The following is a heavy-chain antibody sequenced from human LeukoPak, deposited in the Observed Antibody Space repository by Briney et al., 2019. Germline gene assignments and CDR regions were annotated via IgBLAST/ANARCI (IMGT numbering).Heavy chain of an antibody. CDR3: ARTDDFWSGYSDY. J-gene: IGHJ4*02. Sequence: PGGSLRLSCAASGFTFSSYSMNWVRQAPGKGLEWVSSISSSGSYIYYADSVKGRFTISRDTAKKSLYLQMDSLRAEDTGVYFCARTDDFWSGYSDYWGQGTLVTVSS. CDR1: GFTFSSYS. V-gene: IGHV3-21*01. CDR2: ISSSGSYI. D-gene: IGHD3-3*01.